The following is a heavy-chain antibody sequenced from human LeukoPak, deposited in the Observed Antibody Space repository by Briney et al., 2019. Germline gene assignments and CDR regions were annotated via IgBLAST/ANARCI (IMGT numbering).Heavy chain of an antibody. CDR2: ISYDGSNK. V-gene: IGHV3-30*18. CDR1: GFTFSSYG. CDR3: AKDWDSSGWYKDYFDY. J-gene: IGHJ4*02. Sequence: GRSLRLSCAASGFTFSSYGMHWVRQAPGKGLEWVAVISYDGSNKYYADSVRGRFTISRDNSKNTLYLQMNSLGAEDTAVYYGAKDWDSSGWYKDYFDYWGQGTLVTVSS. D-gene: IGHD6-19*01.